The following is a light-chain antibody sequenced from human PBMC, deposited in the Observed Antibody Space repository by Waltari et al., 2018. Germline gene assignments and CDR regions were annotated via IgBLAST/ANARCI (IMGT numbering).Light chain of an antibody. CDR1: QTVSNRW. CDR3: QQYGSLPRT. CDR2: SVT. Sequence: EIVLMQSPGTLSVSPGDRVTLSCRASQTVSNRWLAWYQQKPGQAPRLLIYSVTSRAPGNPSRFRGSGSGTAFTLTISRLEPGDFGVYYCQQYGSLPRTFGQGTKVEI. J-gene: IGKJ1*01. V-gene: IGKV3-20*01.